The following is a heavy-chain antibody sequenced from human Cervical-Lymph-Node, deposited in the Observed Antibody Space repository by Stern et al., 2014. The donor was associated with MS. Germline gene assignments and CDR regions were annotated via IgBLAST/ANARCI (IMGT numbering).Heavy chain of an antibody. CDR2: IIPIFGSA. J-gene: IGHJ4*02. D-gene: IGHD6-13*01. V-gene: IGHV1-69*01. Sequence: VQLVQSGPEVKKPGASVKVSCKASGGTFRNHTFNWVRQAPGQGLEWVRGIIPIFGSAKYRQKLPGRLMITADDSTNTAYMELSGLTSEDTAVYYCATPPSNSWYMVWFDYWGQGTPVIVSS. CDR3: ATPPSNSWYMVWFDY. CDR1: GGTFRNHT.